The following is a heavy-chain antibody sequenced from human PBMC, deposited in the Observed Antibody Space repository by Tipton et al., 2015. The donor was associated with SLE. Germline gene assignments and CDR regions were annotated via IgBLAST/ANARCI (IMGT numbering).Heavy chain of an antibody. CDR2: MYYSGST. Sequence: TLSLTCTVSGGSISSSSYYWGWIRQPPGKGLEWIGSMYYSGSTYYNPSLKSRVTISVDTSKNQFSLKLSSVTAADTAVYYCARGITAANAFDIWGQGTMVTVSS. J-gene: IGHJ3*02. V-gene: IGHV4-39*07. D-gene: IGHD6-25*01. CDR1: GGSISSSSYY. CDR3: ARGITAANAFDI.